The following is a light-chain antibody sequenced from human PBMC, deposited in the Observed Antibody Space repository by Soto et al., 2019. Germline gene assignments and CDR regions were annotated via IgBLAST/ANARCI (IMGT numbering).Light chain of an antibody. CDR3: QQYGSSPQT. Sequence: EIVLTQSPATLSLSPGERATLSCGASQSVGNSYLAWYQQKPGLAPRLLIYDASYRATGIPDRFSGSGSGTDFTLTISRMEPEDFAVYSCQQYGSSPQTFGQGTKVEIK. CDR2: DAS. V-gene: IGKV3D-20*01. CDR1: QSVGNSY. J-gene: IGKJ2*01.